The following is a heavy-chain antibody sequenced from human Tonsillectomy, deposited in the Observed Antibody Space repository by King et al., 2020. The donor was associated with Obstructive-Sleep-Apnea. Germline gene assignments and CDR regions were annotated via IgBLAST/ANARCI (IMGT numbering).Heavy chain of an antibody. D-gene: IGHD6-13*01. V-gene: IGHV3-30*02. CDR3: AKDAGTQQPNPSAVWDY. J-gene: IGHJ4*02. CDR1: GFTFSSYG. CDR2: IRYDGSNK. Sequence: QLVQSGGGVVQPGGSLRLSCAASGFTFSSYGLHWVRQAPGKGLEWVAFIRYDGSNKYYADSVKGRFTISRDNSKNTLYLQMNSLTAEDTAVFYCAKDAGTQQPNPSAVWDYWGQGTLVTVSS.